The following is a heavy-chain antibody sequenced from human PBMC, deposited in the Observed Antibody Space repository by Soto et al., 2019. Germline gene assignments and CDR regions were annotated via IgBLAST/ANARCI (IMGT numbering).Heavy chain of an antibody. Sequence: PSETLSLTCAVSSGSISSSNWWSWVRQPPGKGLEWIGEIYHSGSTNYNPSLKSRVTISVDKSKNQFSLKLSSVTAADTAVYYCARDQGDGSGSYYIDYWGQGTLVTVSS. J-gene: IGHJ4*02. CDR1: SGSISSSNW. CDR3: ARDQGDGSGSYYIDY. D-gene: IGHD3-10*01. CDR2: IYHSGST. V-gene: IGHV4-4*02.